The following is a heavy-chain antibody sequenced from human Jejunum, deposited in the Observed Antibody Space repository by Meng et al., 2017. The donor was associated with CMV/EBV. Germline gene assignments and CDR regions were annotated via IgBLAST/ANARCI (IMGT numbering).Heavy chain of an antibody. Sequence: GPRLGKPSEPLSPPCTVSGGSVNNYYWSWIRQSAGKGLEWIGRFYSSDTYNYHPSLDSRVTMSLDTSKNQFSLNLRSVTAADTATYYCARGPGASTREGFDYWGLGTLVTVSS. D-gene: IGHD1-26*01. V-gene: IGHV4-4*07. CDR1: GGSVNNYY. CDR3: ARGPGASTREGFDY. CDR2: FYSSDTY. J-gene: IGHJ4*02.